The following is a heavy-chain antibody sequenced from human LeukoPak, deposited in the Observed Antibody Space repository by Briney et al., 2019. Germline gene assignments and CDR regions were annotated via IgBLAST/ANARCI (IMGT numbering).Heavy chain of an antibody. Sequence: RGSLRLSCAASGFTVSSNYMSWVRQAPGKGLEWVSVIYSGGSTYYADSVKGRFTISRDNSKNTLYLQMNSLRAEDTAVYYCARQSGNHDAFDIWGQGTMVTVSS. CDR1: GFTVSSNY. J-gene: IGHJ3*02. D-gene: IGHD1-26*01. CDR2: IYSGGST. CDR3: ARQSGNHDAFDI. V-gene: IGHV3-53*01.